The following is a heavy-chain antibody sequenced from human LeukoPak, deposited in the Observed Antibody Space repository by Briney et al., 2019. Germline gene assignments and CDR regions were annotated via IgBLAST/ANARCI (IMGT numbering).Heavy chain of an antibody. Sequence: SETLSVTCRVSGCTIISCNYYWGWLRQPPGKGLVCIGSIYQSGSGSSYYNPSLKSRVTISGDTSKNQFSLRLNSVTATDTAVYYCASTLRFLPYRRFDYWGQGIRVTVPS. J-gene: IGHJ4*02. CDR2: IYQSGSGSS. CDR3: ASTLRFLPYRRFDY. CDR1: GCTIISCNYY. V-gene: IGHV4-39*01. D-gene: IGHD3-3*01.